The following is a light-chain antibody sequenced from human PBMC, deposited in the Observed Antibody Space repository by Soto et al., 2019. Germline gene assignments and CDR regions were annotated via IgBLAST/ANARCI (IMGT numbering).Light chain of an antibody. CDR2: KAS. V-gene: IGKV1-5*03. CDR3: QHYNSYSEA. CDR1: QTISSW. Sequence: DIQMTQSPSTLSGSVGDRVTITCRASQTISSWLVWYQQKPGKAPKLLIYKASTLKSGVPSRFSGSGSGTEFTLTISSLQPDDFATYYCQHYNSYSEAFGQGTKEDIK. J-gene: IGKJ1*01.